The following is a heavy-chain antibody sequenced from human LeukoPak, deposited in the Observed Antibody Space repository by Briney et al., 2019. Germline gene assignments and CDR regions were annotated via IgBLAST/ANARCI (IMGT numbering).Heavy chain of an antibody. Sequence: SETLSLTCTVSGGSISSYYWSWIRQPPGKGLEWIGYIYYSGSTNYNPSLKSRVTISVDTSKNQFSLKLSSVTAADTAVYYCARGGYDFWSGSKNWSDPWGRGNLVTVSS. CDR1: GGSISSYY. J-gene: IGHJ5*02. D-gene: IGHD3-3*01. CDR3: ARGGYDFWSGSKNWSDP. V-gene: IGHV4-59*01. CDR2: IYYSGST.